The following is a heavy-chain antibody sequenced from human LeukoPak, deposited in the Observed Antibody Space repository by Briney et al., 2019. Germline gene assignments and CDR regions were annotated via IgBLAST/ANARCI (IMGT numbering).Heavy chain of an antibody. J-gene: IGHJ4*02. CDR3: ARDQNIVVVTGAFDY. V-gene: IGHV3-30-3*01. CDR2: ISYYGSNK. CDR1: GFTFSSYA. Sequence: GRSLRLSCAASGFTFSSYAMHWVRQAPGKGLEWVAVISYYGSNKYYADSVKGRFTISRDNSKNTLYLQMNSLRAEDTAVYYCARDQNIVVVTGAFDYWGQGTLVTVSS. D-gene: IGHD2-21*02.